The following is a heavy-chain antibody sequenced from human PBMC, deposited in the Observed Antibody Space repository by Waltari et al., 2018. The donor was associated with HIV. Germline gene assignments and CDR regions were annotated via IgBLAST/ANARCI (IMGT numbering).Heavy chain of an antibody. Sequence: QVQLVQSGAEVKKPGASVKVSCKASGYTFTSYGISWVRQAPGKGLEWMGWVSAYNGNTNYAQKLQGGVTMTTDTSTSTAYIELRSLRSDDTAVYYCARINCTSVSCYASLDYWGQGTLVTVSS. V-gene: IGHV1-18*01. CDR2: VSAYNGNT. J-gene: IGHJ4*02. D-gene: IGHD2-2*01. CDR1: GYTFTSYG. CDR3: ARINCTSVSCYASLDY.